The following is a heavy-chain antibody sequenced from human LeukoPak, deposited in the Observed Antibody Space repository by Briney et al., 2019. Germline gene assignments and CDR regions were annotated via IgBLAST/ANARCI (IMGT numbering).Heavy chain of an antibody. CDR3: ARGLIPGFDAFDI. D-gene: IGHD3-9*01. CDR1: GFTFDDYA. J-gene: IGHJ3*02. CDR2: ISWNSGSI. Sequence: GGSLRLPCAASGFTFDDYAMHWVRQAPGKGLEWVSGISWNSGSIGYADSVKGRFTISRDNAKNSLYLQMNSLRAEDTALYYCARGLIPGFDAFDIWGQGTMVTVSS. V-gene: IGHV3-9*01.